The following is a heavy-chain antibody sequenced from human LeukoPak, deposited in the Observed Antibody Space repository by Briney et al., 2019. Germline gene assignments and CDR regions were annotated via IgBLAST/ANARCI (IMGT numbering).Heavy chain of an antibody. V-gene: IGHV1-2*02. CDR3: ARYPRIRYDRRNYYFDY. CDR2: INPNSGGT. D-gene: IGHD3-22*01. J-gene: IGHJ4*02. CDR1: GYTFTGYY. Sequence: GASVKVSCKASGYTFTGYYMHRVRQAPGQGLEWMGWINPNSGGTNYAQKFQGRVTMTRDTSISTAYMELSRLRSDDTAVYYCARYPRIRYDRRNYYFDYWGQGTLVTVSS.